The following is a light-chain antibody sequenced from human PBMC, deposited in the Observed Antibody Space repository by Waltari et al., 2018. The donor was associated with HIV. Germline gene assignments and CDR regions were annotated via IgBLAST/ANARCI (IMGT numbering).Light chain of an antibody. CDR1: QILLHSNGYNY. Sequence: DIVMTQSPLSLPVIPGEPASISCRSSQILLHSNGYNYLDWYVQKPGQSPQLLIRKGSKRASVVPDRFSGSGSGTDFTLKISRVEADDVGVYYCMQALQTPRTFGQGTRVEIK. CDR3: MQALQTPRT. J-gene: IGKJ1*01. CDR2: KGS. V-gene: IGKV2-28*01.